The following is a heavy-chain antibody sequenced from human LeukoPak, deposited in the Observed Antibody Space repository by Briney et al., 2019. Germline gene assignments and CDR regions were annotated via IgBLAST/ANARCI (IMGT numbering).Heavy chain of an antibody. V-gene: IGHV1-2*02. CDR2: INPNSGGT. Sequence: GASVTVSFTSSAYTFTVYYMHWVRQAPGQGLEWMGWINPNSGGTNYAQKFQGRVTMTRDTSISTAYMELSRLRSDDTAVYYCARGPLGYCSGGSCYYYWGQGTLVTVSS. CDR3: ARGPLGYCSGGSCYYY. D-gene: IGHD2-15*01. CDR1: AYTFTVYY. J-gene: IGHJ4*02.